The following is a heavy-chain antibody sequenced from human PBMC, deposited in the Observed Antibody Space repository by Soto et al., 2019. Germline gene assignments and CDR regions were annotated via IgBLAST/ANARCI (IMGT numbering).Heavy chain of an antibody. CDR3: ARGGEFRSTGSCNSSLGDAFDV. Sequence: QVQLVQSGAEVKKPGASMKVSCKASGYTFSDYYMHWVRQAPGQGLECMGWISPNNGATNYAQKFQDRVTMTRDASITTAYMELSRLRSDDTAVYYCARGGEFRSTGSCNSSLGDAFDVWGQGTTVTVSS. CDR1: GYTFSDYY. D-gene: IGHD2-15*01. J-gene: IGHJ3*01. V-gene: IGHV1-2*02. CDR2: ISPNNGAT.